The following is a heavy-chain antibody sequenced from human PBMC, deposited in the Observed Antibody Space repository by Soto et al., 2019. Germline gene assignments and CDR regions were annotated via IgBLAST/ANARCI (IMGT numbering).Heavy chain of an antibody. V-gene: IGHV3-23*01. CDR1: GFTFSSYA. D-gene: IGHD1-26*01. CDR3: AKDLGLWELPTGKDAFDI. J-gene: IGHJ3*02. CDR2: ISGSGGST. Sequence: EVQLLESGGGLVQPGGSLRLSCAASGFTFSSYAMSWVRQAPGKGLEWVSAISGSGGSTYYADSVKGRFTISRDNSKNTLYLQMNSLRAEDTAVYYCAKDLGLWELPTGKDAFDIWGQGTMVTVSS.